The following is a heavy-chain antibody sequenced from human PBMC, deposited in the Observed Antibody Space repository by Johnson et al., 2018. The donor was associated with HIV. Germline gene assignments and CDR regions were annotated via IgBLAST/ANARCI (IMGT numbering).Heavy chain of an antibody. D-gene: IGHD3-16*02. V-gene: IGHV3-53*01. CDR3: AKDLETGDDYVWGSYQLGAFDI. CDR2: IYSGGST. CDR1: GFTVSSNY. Sequence: VQLVESGGGLIQPGGSLRLSCAASGFTVSSNYMSWVRQAPGKGLGWVSVIYSGGSTYYADFVKGRLTRSMDRYKNKLYLKMNRLRAEDAAVYYCAKDLETGDDYVWGSYQLGAFDIWGQRTMVTVSS. J-gene: IGHJ3*02.